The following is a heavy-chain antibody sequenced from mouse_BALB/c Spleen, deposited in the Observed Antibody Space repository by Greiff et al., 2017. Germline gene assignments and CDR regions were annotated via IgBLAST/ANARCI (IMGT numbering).Heavy chain of an antibody. D-gene: IGHD4-1*01. Sequence: EVKLVESGGGLVKPGGSLKLSCAASGFTFSSYAMSWVRQTPEKRLEWVATISSGGSYTYYPDSVKGRFTISRDNAKNTLYLQMSILRSEDTAMYYCARERELRYFDYWGQGTTLTVSS. CDR3: ARERELRYFDY. CDR2: ISSGGSYT. CDR1: GFTFSSYA. V-gene: IGHV5-9-3*01. J-gene: IGHJ2*01.